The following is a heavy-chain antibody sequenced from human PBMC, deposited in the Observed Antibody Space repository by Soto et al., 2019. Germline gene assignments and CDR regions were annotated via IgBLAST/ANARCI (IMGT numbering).Heavy chain of an antibody. V-gene: IGHV3-74*01. J-gene: IGHJ4*02. CDR3: MLGSGWKDFDY. CDR1: GFTFSSYW. D-gene: IGHD3-22*01. CDR2: INSDGSST. Sequence: PGGSLRLSCAASGFTFSSYWMHWVRQAPGKGLVWVSRINSDGSSTSYADSVKGRFTISRDNAKNTLYLQMNSLRAEDTAVYYCMLGSGWKDFDYWGQGTRVTVSS.